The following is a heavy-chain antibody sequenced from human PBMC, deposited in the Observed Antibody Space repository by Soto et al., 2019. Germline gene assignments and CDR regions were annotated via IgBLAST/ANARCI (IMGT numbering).Heavy chain of an antibody. D-gene: IGHD5-18*01. CDR3: ARGGSTAMAPMYYYGMDV. V-gene: IGHV1-69*06. Sequence: PGQGLEWMGGIIPIFGTANYAQKFQGRVTITADKSTSTAYMELSSLRSEDTAVYYCARGGSTAMAPMYYYGMDVWGQGTTVTVSS. CDR2: IIPIFGTA. J-gene: IGHJ6*02.